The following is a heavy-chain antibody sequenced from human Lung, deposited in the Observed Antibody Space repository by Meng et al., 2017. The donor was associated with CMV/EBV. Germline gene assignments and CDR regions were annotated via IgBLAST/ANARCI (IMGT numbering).Heavy chain of an antibody. D-gene: IGHD6-19*01. Sequence: QGQVVESGFELKKPGDSVKVSCQAAGYTFTSSSMNWVRHAPGQGLEWMGWININTGNPTYAQGFTGRFVFSLDTSVSTAYLQIDSLKADDTAVYYCARGNGWRFDYWGQGTLVTVSS. CDR1: GYTFTSSS. J-gene: IGHJ4*02. CDR2: ININTGNP. CDR3: ARGNGWRFDY. V-gene: IGHV7-4-1*01.